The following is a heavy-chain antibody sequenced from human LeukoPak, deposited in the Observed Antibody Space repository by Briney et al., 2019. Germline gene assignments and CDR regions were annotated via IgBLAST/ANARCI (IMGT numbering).Heavy chain of an antibody. J-gene: IGHJ5*02. V-gene: IGHV4-34*01. CDR2: INHSGST. CDR1: GGSFSGHY. D-gene: IGHD6-19*01. CDR3: ARVGSGGWYLNWFDP. Sequence: SETLSLTCAVYGGSFSGHYYWSWIRQPPGKGLEWIGEINHSGSTNYNPSLKNRVTISRDTSQKQFSLKLSSVTAADTSVYYCARVGSGGWYLNWFDPWGQGTLVTVSS.